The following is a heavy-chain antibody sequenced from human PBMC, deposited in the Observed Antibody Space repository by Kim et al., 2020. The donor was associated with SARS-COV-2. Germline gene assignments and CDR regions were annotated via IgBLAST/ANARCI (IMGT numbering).Heavy chain of an antibody. CDR3: AKGIQLWPYYYYGMDV. Sequence: DSVNGRLTISRDNSKTTLYLQMNSLRAEDTAVYYCAKGIQLWPYYYYGMDVWGQGTTVTVSS. D-gene: IGHD5-18*01. J-gene: IGHJ6*02. V-gene: IGHV3-30*02.